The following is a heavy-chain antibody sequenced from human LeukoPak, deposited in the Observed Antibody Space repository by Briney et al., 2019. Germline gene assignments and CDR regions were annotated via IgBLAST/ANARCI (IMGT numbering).Heavy chain of an antibody. D-gene: IGHD3-10*01. J-gene: IGHJ4*02. CDR3: AREPKYGWGSYYLDY. CDR2: TYHSGST. V-gene: IGHV4-38-2*02. Sequence: SETLSLTCAVSGYSTSSAFFWGWIRQPPGKGMDWLGSTYHSGSTYYNPSLKSRVTISVDTSKNQSSLKLSSVTAADTAVYYCAREPKYGWGSYYLDYWGQGTLVTVSS. CDR1: GYSTSSAFF.